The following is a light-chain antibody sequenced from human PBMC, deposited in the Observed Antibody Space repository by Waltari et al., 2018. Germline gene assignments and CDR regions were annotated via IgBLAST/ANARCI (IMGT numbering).Light chain of an antibody. CDR2: GAS. J-gene: IGKJ1*01. Sequence: MTQSPATLSVSPGERATLSCRASQSVRNNLVWYQQKPGQAPRLLIYGASTRVTGIPARFSGSGSGTEFTLTISSLQSEDFAVYYCQQYNNWPPWTFGQGTKVEIK. CDR1: QSVRNN. CDR3: QQYNNWPPWT. V-gene: IGKV3-15*01.